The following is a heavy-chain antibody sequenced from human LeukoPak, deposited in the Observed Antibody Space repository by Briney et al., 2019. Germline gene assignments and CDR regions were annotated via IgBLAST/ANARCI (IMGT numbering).Heavy chain of an antibody. D-gene: IGHD2-2*01. CDR1: GGSISSYY. Sequence: SETLSLTCTVSGGSISSYYWSWIRQPAGKGLEWIGRIYTSGSTNYNPSLKSRVTMSVDTSKNQFSLKLSSVTAADTAVYYCARQYCSSTSCPYYMDVWGKGTTVTVSS. CDR2: IYTSGST. J-gene: IGHJ6*03. CDR3: ARQYCSSTSCPYYMDV. V-gene: IGHV4-4*07.